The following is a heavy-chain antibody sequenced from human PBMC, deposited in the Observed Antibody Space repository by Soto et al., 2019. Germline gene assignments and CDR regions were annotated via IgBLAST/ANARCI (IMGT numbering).Heavy chain of an antibody. Sequence: EVQLLESGGGLVQPGGSLRLACAASGFTFSSYAMSWVRQAPGKGLEWVSAISGSGGSTYYADSVKGRFTISRDNSKNTLYLQINSLRAEDTAVYYCAKEGVAEAGYNWNPHDAFDIWGQGTMVTVSS. CDR3: AKEGVAEAGYNWNPHDAFDI. V-gene: IGHV3-23*01. CDR1: GFTFSSYA. J-gene: IGHJ3*02. CDR2: ISGSGGST. D-gene: IGHD1-20*01.